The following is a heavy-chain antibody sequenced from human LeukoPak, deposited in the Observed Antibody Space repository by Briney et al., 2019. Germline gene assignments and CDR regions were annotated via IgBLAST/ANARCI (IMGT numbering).Heavy chain of an antibody. CDR3: ARGTTYYYDSSGYYPTFDY. J-gene: IGHJ4*02. CDR2: IYYSGST. D-gene: IGHD3-22*01. CDR1: GGSISSYY. Sequence: PSETLSLTCTVSGGSISSYYWSWIRQPPGKGLEWIGYIYYSGSTNYNPSLKSRVTISVDTSKNQFSLKLSSVTAADTAVYYCARGTTYYYDSSGYYPTFDYWGQGTLVTVPS. V-gene: IGHV4-59*01.